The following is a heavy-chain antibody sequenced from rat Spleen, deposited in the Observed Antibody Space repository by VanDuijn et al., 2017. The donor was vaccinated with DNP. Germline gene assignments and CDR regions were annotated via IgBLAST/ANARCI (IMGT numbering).Heavy chain of an antibody. CDR2: ISYSGRT. CDR1: GYSITSNY. CDR3: ARWRIGPHYFDY. Sequence: EVQLQESGPDLVKPSQSLSLTCSVTGYSITSNYWGCIRKFPGNKMEWIGHISYSGRTTYNPSLKSRISISRDTSKNQFFLQLNSVSTDDTATYYCARWRIGPHYFDYWGQGVMVTVSS. D-gene: IGHD1-11*01. V-gene: IGHV3-1*01. J-gene: IGHJ2*01.